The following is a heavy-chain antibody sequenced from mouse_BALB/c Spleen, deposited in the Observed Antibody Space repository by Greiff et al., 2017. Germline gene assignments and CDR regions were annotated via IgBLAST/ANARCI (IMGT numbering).Heavy chain of an antibody. CDR3: ARRGSTVVAPYAMDY. J-gene: IGHJ4*01. Sequence: VKLMESGAELVRPGSSVKISCKASGYAFSSYWMNWVKQRPGQGLEWIGQIYPGDGDTNYNGKFKGKATLTADKSSSTAYMQLSSLTSEDSAVYFCARRGSTVVAPYAMDYWGQGTSVTVSS. D-gene: IGHD1-1*01. CDR1: GYAFSSYW. V-gene: IGHV1-80*01. CDR2: IYPGDGDT.